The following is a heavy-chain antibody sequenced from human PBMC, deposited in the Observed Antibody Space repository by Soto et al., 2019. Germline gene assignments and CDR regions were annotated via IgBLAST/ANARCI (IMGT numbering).Heavy chain of an antibody. V-gene: IGHV1-18*01. CDR3: AKEGGSYAGWFDP. J-gene: IGHJ5*02. CDR1: GYRFISYG. Sequence: QVQLVQSGAKVKKPGASVKVSCKASGYRFISYGIMWVQQAPGQGLEWMGWISPYNGDTNYAQKSQDRVIMTTDTSTSTAYMELRSLRSDDTALYYCAKEGGSYAGWFDPWGQGTLVTVSS. CDR2: ISPYNGDT. D-gene: IGHD1-26*01.